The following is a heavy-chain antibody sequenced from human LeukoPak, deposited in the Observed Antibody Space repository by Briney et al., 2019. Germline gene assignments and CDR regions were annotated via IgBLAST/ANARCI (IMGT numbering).Heavy chain of an antibody. V-gene: IGHV1-18*01. Sequence: ASVKVSCKASGYTFTSYGISWVRQAPGQGLEWMGWISGYDGKTSYAQKLRDRVTMLRDTATSTVYMELRSLTTDDTAVYYCARDQPRRGPGNHDYWGQGTLVTVSS. D-gene: IGHD1-26*01. CDR3: ARDQPRRGPGNHDY. CDR2: ISGYDGKT. J-gene: IGHJ4*02. CDR1: GYTFTSYG.